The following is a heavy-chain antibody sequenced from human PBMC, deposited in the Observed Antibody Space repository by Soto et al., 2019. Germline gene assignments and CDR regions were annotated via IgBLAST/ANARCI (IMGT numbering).Heavy chain of an antibody. D-gene: IGHD3-3*02. CDR2: INYRGSS. CDR1: GGSFTGYY. V-gene: IGHV4-34*01. J-gene: IGHJ6*02. CDR3: VRGQPHRITIFEVVIRSYDYGMDV. Sequence: SETLSLTCADYGGSFTGYYWTWIRQTPGKGLEWIGEINYRGSSYYNPSLESRISMAVDTSKNQFSLKLRSVTAADTAVYFCVRGQPHRITIFEVVIRSYDYGMDVWGQGTTVT.